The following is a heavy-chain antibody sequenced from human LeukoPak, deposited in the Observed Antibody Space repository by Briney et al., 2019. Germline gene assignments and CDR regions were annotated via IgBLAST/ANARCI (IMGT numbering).Heavy chain of an antibody. J-gene: IGHJ1*01. D-gene: IGHD2-21*01. CDR3: VKVSYSSAGAEYFHL. V-gene: IGHV3-9*03. CDR1: GFTFDTYA. CDR2: ISWNSNSI. Sequence: GGSLRLSCAASGFTFDTYAMHWVRQVPGKGLEWVSGISWNSNSIDYADSVKGRFTISRDNAKNSLYLEMNSLRAEDMAFYYCVKVSYSSAGAEYFHLWGQGTLVTVSS.